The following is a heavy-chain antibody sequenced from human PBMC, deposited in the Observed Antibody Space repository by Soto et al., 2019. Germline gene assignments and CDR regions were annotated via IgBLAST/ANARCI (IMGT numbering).Heavy chain of an antibody. Sequence: QPGGSLRLSCAASGFTFSSYAFSWVRQAPGKGLEWVSTISVSGHDTYYADSVKGRFTISRDNSRDTLYLEMNSLRAEDTALYYCAKFQVEGYHNYYGMDVWGQGTTVTVSS. CDR1: GFTFSSYA. V-gene: IGHV3-23*01. J-gene: IGHJ6*02. CDR3: AKFQVEGYHNYYGMDV. CDR2: ISVSGHDT.